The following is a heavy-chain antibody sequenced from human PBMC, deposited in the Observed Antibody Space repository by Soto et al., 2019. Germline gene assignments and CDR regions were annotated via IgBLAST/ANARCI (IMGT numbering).Heavy chain of an antibody. CDR2: IDWDDDK. CDR3: ARILAYSSSSHYFDY. Sequence: ESGPTLVNPTQTLTLTCTFSGFSLSTSGMCVSWIRQPPGKALEWLALIDWDDDKYYSTSLKTRLTISKDTSKNQVVLTMTNMDPVDTATYYCARILAYSSSSHYFDYWGQGTLVTVSS. J-gene: IGHJ4*02. D-gene: IGHD6-13*01. V-gene: IGHV2-70*01. CDR1: GFSLSTSGMC.